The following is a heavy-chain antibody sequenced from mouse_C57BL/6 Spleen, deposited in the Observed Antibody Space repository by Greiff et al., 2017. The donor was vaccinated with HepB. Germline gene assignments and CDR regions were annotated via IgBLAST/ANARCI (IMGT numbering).Heavy chain of an antibody. J-gene: IGHJ3*01. V-gene: IGHV1-81*01. CDR2: IYPRNGNT. D-gene: IGHD2-2*01. Sequence: VQLQQSGAELARPGASVKLSCKASGYTFTSYGISWVKQRTGQGLEWIGEIYPRNGNTYYNEKFKGKATLTADKSSSTAYMELRSLTSEDSAVYFCARKADGYDVFAYGGQGTLVTVSA. CDR1: GYTFTSYG. CDR3: ARKADGYDVFAY.